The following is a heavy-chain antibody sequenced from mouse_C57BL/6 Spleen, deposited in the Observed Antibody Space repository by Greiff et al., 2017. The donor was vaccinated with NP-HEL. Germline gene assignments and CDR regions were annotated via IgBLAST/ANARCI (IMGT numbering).Heavy chain of an antibody. V-gene: IGHV1-55*01. J-gene: IGHJ2*01. CDR2: IYPGSGST. Sequence: VQLQQPGAELVKPGASVKMSCKASGYTFTSYWITWVKQRPGQGLEWIGDIYPGSGSTNYNEKFKSKATLTVDTSSSTAYMQLSSLTSEDSAVYYCARDYGSPYYFDDWGQGTTLTVSS. CDR3: ARDYGSPYYFDD. D-gene: IGHD1-1*01. CDR1: GYTFTSYW.